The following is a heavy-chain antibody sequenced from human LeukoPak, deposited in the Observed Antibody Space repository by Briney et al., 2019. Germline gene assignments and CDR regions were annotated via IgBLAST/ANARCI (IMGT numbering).Heavy chain of an antibody. Sequence: GGSLRLSCAASGFTFSSYEMNWVRQAPGKGLEWVSYISSSGSTIYYADSVKGRFTISRDNAKNSLYLQMNSLRAEDTAVYYCARENSGSYSLDAFDIWGQGTMVTVSS. CDR1: GFTFSSYE. D-gene: IGHD1-26*01. J-gene: IGHJ3*02. CDR2: ISSSGSTI. CDR3: ARENSGSYSLDAFDI. V-gene: IGHV3-48*03.